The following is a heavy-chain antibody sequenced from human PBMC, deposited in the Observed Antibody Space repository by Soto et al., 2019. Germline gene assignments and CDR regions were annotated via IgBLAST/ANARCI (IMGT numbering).Heavy chain of an antibody. CDR1: GFTFRRYW. CDR2: INHDGSEK. Sequence: GGSLRLSCATSGFTFRRYWMSWVRQAPGKGLEWVANINHDGSEKQYVDYVKGRFTVSXXXXXXAXDXQXXXXGTXGTAVYYCARAEDYDHWGGPPKHFDNWGQGT. J-gene: IGHJ4*02. V-gene: IGHV3-7*01. CDR3: ARAEDYDHWGGPPKHFDN. D-gene: IGHD3-3*01.